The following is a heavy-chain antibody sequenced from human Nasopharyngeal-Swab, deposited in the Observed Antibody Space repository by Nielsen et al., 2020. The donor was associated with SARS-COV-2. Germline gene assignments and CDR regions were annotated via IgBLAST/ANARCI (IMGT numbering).Heavy chain of an antibody. D-gene: IGHD6-13*01. J-gene: IGHJ4*02. CDR2: IYHSGTT. Sequence: LRLSCAVSGGSISSGGYSWSWIRQPPGKGLEWLGYIYHSGTTYYNPSLKSRVTISVDRSKNQFSLKLSSVTAADTAVYYCASWGSSWYGAFDYWGQGTLVTVSS. CDR1: GGSISSGGYS. V-gene: IGHV4-30-2*01. CDR3: ASWGSSWYGAFDY.